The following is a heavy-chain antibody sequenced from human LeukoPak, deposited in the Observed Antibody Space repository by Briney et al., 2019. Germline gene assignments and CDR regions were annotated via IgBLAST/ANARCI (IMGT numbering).Heavy chain of an antibody. D-gene: IGHD2-15*01. CDR1: GYTLTDYY. CDR3: AREGASVRHCSGGNCYSGAAD. J-gene: IGHJ4*02. CDR2: INPNNGDT. V-gene: IGHV1-2*04. Sequence: ASVKVSCKASGYTLTDYYIHWVRQAPGQGLEWMGWINPNNGDTKCARKFQGWVTMTRDTSLSTAYMQLSNLTSDDTAVYYCAREGASVRHCSGGNCYSGAADWGQGTLATVSS.